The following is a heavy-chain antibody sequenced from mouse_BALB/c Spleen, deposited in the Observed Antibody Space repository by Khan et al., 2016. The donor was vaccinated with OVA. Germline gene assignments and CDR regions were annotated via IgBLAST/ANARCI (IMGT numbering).Heavy chain of an antibody. CDR2: INPSSGHT. J-gene: IGHJ2*01. CDR1: GYTFSNYW. V-gene: IGHV1-7*01. CDR3: ARDRIDY. Sequence: QVQLKESGAELAKPGASVKMSCKASGYTFSNYWIHWVKQRPGQGLEWIGYINPSSGHTYYNQTFNDKATLTTDKSSSTAYMQLSSLTSEDSAVYYWARDRIDYWGQGTTLTVSS.